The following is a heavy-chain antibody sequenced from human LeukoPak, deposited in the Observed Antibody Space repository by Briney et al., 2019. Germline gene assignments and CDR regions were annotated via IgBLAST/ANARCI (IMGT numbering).Heavy chain of an antibody. CDR2: IYSGGST. V-gene: IGHV3-53*01. CDR1: GFTFSNYA. J-gene: IGHJ4*02. CDR3: ASYSMTKYYFDY. D-gene: IGHD2-15*01. Sequence: HAGGSLRLSCAASGFTFSNYAMAWVRQAPGKGLEWVSVIYSGGSTYYADSVKGRFTISRDNSKNTLYLQMNSLRAEDTAVYYCASYSMTKYYFDYWGQGTLVTVSS.